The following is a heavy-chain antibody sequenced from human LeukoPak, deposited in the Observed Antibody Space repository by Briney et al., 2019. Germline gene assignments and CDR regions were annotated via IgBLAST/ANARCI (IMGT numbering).Heavy chain of an antibody. D-gene: IGHD2-2*01. CDR2: IYYSGST. CDR1: GGSISSYY. J-gene: IGHJ4*02. Sequence: SETLSLTCTVSGGSISSYYWSWIRQPPGKGLEWIGYIYYSGSTNYNPSLKSRVTISVDTSKNQFSLKLSSVTAEDTAVYYCARDRLTTEYCSSTSCSPLSYWGQGTLVTVSS. V-gene: IGHV4-59*01. CDR3: ARDRLTTEYCSSTSCSPLSY.